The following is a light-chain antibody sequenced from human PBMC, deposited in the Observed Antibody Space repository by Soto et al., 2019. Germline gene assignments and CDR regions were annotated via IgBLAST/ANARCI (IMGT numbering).Light chain of an antibody. CDR1: QNIDRW. V-gene: IGKV1-5*03. CDR3: QQYNSYPWT. J-gene: IGKJ1*01. CDR2: GAS. Sequence: DIQMTQSPSTLSASVGDRVTITCRASQNIDRWLAWYQQKPGKAPNLLIYGASNVESGVPSRFSGRGSGTEFTLTVRSLRPDDFATFFCQQYNSYPWTFGQGTKVEIK.